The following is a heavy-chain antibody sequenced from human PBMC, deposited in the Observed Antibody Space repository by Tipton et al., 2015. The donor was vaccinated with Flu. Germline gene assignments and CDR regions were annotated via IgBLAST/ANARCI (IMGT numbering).Heavy chain of an antibody. CDR3: ARRDFSNYVSEPKNWFDP. CDR2: SHHTGST. J-gene: IGHJ5*02. V-gene: IGHV4-34*01. D-gene: IGHD4-11*01. CDR1: GGSFIGYF. Sequence: TLSLTCPVYGGSFIGYFWTWIRQPPGKGLEWIGNSHHTGSTYRNPSLKSRVIISVDRSKNQFSLKLTSVTAADTAVYYCARRDFSNYVSEPKNWFDPWGQGTLVTVSS.